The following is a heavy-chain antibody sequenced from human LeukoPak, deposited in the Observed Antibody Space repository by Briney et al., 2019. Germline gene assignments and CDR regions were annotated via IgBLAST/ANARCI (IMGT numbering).Heavy chain of an antibody. J-gene: IGHJ4*02. CDR3: ATGVHGIAAAGDYYFDY. CDR2: INHSGST. Sequence: SETLSLTCAVYGGSFSGYYWTWIRQPPGKRLEWIGEINHSGSTNSNPSLKSRVTISIDTPNNQFSLKLSSVTAADTAVYYCATGVHGIAAAGDYYFDYWGQGTLVTVSS. D-gene: IGHD6-13*01. CDR1: GGSFSGYY. V-gene: IGHV4-34*01.